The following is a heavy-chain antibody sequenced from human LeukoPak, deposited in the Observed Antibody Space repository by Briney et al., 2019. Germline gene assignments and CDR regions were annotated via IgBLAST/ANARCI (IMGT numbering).Heavy chain of an antibody. D-gene: IGHD4-17*01. CDR3: ARGGDYLDY. CDR2: ISYDGSNK. V-gene: IGHV3-30-3*01. J-gene: IGHJ4*02. Sequence: GRSLRLSCAASGFTFSSYAMHRVRQAPGKGLEWVAVISYDGSNKYYADSVKGRFTISRDNSKNTLYLQMNSLRAEDTAVYYCARGGDYLDYWGQGTLVTVSS. CDR1: GFTFSSYA.